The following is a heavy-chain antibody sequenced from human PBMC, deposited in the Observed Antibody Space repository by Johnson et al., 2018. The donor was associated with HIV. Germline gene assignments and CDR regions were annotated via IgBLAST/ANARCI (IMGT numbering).Heavy chain of an antibody. Sequence: QVLLVESGGGVVQPWRSLRLSCAASGFTFSSYAMHWVRQAPGKGLEWVAVISYDGSNKYYADSVKGRFTISRDNSKNTLYLQMNSLRAEDTAVYYCARAAYVHYDILTGPPLEDAFDIWGQGTMVTVSS. CDR2: ISYDGSNK. J-gene: IGHJ3*02. CDR3: ARAAYVHYDILTGPPLEDAFDI. D-gene: IGHD3-9*01. CDR1: GFTFSSYA. V-gene: IGHV3-30*04.